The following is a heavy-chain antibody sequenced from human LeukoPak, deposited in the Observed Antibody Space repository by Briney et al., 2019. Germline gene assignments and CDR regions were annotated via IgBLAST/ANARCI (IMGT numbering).Heavy chain of an antibody. D-gene: IGHD3-22*01. CDR1: GFTFSSYA. CDR3: ARGQGIGYYYDSSGIGYFDY. J-gene: IGHJ4*02. V-gene: IGHV3-30-3*01. CDR2: ISYDGSNK. Sequence: GGSLRLPCAASGFTFSSYAMHWVRQAPGKGLEWVAVISYDGSNKYYADSVKGRFTISRDNSKNTLYLQMNSLRAEDTAVYYCARGQGIGYYYDSSGIGYFDYWGQGTLVTVSS.